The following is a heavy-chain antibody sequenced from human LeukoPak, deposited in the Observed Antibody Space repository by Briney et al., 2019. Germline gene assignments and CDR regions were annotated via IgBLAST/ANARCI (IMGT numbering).Heavy chain of an antibody. V-gene: IGHV4-59*01. J-gene: IGHJ4*02. CDR1: GGSISSYY. CDR3: ALLRYFDWSIDY. D-gene: IGHD3-9*01. CDR2: IYYSGST. Sequence: SETLSLTCTVSGGSISSYYWSWIRQPPGKGLEWIGYIYYSGSTNYNPSLKSRVTISVDTSKNQFSLKLSSVTAADTAVYYCALLRYFDWSIDYWGQGTLVTVSS.